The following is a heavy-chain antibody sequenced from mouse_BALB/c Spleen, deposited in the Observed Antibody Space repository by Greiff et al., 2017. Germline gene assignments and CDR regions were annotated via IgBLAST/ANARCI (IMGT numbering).Heavy chain of an antibody. CDR3: TRSYYGYDVYFDY. CDR2: IYPGSGST. Sequence: LQQPGSELVRPGASVKLSCKASGYTFTSYWMHWVKQRHGQGLEWIGNIYPGSGSTNYDEKFKSKGTLTVDTSSSTAYMHLSSLTSEDSAVYYCTRSYYGYDVYFDYWGQGTTLTVSS. D-gene: IGHD2-9*01. CDR1: GYTFTSYW. V-gene: IGHV1S22*01. J-gene: IGHJ2*01.